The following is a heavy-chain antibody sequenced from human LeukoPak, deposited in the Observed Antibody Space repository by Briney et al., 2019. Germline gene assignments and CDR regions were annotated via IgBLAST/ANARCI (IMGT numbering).Heavy chain of an antibody. J-gene: IGHJ4*02. CDR3: TTYRSGHY. CDR2: ITTKASNYAT. D-gene: IGHD6-19*01. V-gene: IGHV3-73*01. Sequence: GGSLRLSCEASGFTFSGSDIHWVRRASGKGLEWVGRITTKASNYATAYGASVKGRFTISRDDSENTAYLQMNSLKTEDTAVYYCTTYRSGHYWGQGTLVTVSS. CDR1: GFTFSGSD.